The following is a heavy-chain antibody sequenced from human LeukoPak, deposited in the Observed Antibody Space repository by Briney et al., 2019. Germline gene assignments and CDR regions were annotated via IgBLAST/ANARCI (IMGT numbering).Heavy chain of an antibody. CDR1: GGSFSGYY. Sequence: PSETLSLTCAVYGGSFSGYYWSWIRQPPGKGLEWIGEINHSGSTNYNPSLKSRVTISVDTSKNQFSLKLSSVTAADTAVYYCARSHLNSYFVNWGQGTLVTVSS. J-gene: IGHJ4*02. D-gene: IGHD4-11*01. CDR2: INHSGST. V-gene: IGHV4-34*01. CDR3: ARSHLNSYFVN.